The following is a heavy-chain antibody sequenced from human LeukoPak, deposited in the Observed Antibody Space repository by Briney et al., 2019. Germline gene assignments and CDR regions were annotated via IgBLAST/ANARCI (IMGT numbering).Heavy chain of an antibody. V-gene: IGHV4-59*08. Sequence: SETLSLTCTVSGGSISSYYWSWIRQPPGKGLEWIGYIYYSGSTNYNPSLKSRVTISVDTSKNQFSLKLSSVTAADTAVYYCASRRGYCSSTSCHGAFDIWGQRTMVTVSS. D-gene: IGHD2-2*01. J-gene: IGHJ3*02. CDR2: IYYSGST. CDR3: ASRRGYCSSTSCHGAFDI. CDR1: GGSISSYY.